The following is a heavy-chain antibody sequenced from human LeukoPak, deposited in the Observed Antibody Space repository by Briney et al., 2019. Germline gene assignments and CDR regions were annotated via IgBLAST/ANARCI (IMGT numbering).Heavy chain of an antibody. V-gene: IGHV1-69*04. CDR2: IIPILGIA. CDR1: GGTFSSYA. J-gene: IGHJ4*02. Sequence: SVKVSCKASGGTFSSYAISWVRQAPGQGLEWMGRIIPILGIANYTQKFQGRVTFTADKSTSTAYMELSSLRSEDTAVYYCASLAVAGKGDDYWGQGTLVTVSS. CDR3: ASLAVAGKGDDY. D-gene: IGHD6-19*01.